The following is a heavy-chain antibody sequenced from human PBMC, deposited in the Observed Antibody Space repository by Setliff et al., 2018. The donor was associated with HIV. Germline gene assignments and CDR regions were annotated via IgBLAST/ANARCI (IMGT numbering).Heavy chain of an antibody. Sequence: ASVKVSCKASGYTFTEYYIHWVQQAPGKGLEWMGHIDPEDGETIYAEKFQGRVTMTADRSTNTAYMELGSLRSEDTAVYYCARDRLPKWGSHYTYWGQGTMVTVSS. CDR2: IDPEDGET. CDR3: ARDRLPKWGSHYTY. D-gene: IGHD3-3*01. V-gene: IGHV1-69-2*01. CDR1: GYTFTEYY. J-gene: IGHJ4*02.